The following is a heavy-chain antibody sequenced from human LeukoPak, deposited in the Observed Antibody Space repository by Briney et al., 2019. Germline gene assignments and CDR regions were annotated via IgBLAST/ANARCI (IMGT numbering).Heavy chain of an antibody. CDR3: ARDGIAVAGKGWFDP. J-gene: IGHJ5*02. CDR2: INPNSGGT. D-gene: IGHD6-19*01. V-gene: IGHV1-2*02. Sequence: ASVKVSCKASGYTFTGYYMHWVRQAPGQGLEWMGWINPNSGGTNYAQKFQGRVTMTRDTSISTAYMELSRLTSDDTAVYYCARDGIAVAGKGWFDPWGQGTLITVSS. CDR1: GYTFTGYY.